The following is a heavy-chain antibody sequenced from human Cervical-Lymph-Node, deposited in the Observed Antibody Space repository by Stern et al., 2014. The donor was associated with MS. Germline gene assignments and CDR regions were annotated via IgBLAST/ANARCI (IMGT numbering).Heavy chain of an antibody. D-gene: IGHD3-10*01. CDR2: IFPDDSDT. CDR3: ARQGSTGIDQ. CDR1: GYSFTTYW. Sequence: VQLVQSGAEVKKPGESLKISCKGSGYSFTTYWIGWVRQKPGKGLEWMGIIFPDDSDTTYSPSFEGQVPISADKSPASLQWSTLKASDTAIYYCARQGSTGIDQWGQGTPVTVSS. J-gene: IGHJ4*02. V-gene: IGHV5-51*01.